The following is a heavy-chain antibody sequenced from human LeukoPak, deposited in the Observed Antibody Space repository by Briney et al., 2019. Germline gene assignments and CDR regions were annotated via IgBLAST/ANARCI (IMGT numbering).Heavy chain of an antibody. CDR3: ARDRGASGWLDY. CDR2: TYYRYKWYT. Sequence: SQTLSLTCAISGDTVSSNTAAWIWVRQSPSRGLECLGRTYYRYKWYTEYAVSVKSRMTINADTSKNQFSLQLNSVTPEDTAVYYCARDRGASGWLDYWDQGALVTVSS. V-gene: IGHV6-1*01. J-gene: IGHJ4*02. D-gene: IGHD6-19*01. CDR1: GDTVSSNTAA.